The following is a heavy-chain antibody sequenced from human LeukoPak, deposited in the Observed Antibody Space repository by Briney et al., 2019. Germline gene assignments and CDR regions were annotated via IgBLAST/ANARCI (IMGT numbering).Heavy chain of an antibody. D-gene: IGHD6-19*01. CDR1: GFTFSSYA. CDR3: ARAFVYSSGRLFDY. CDR2: INSGGHFI. Sequence: GGSLRLSCAASGFTFSSYAMNWVRQAPGKGLEWVSSINSGGHFIYYADSVKGRFTISRDIAKNSLYLQMNSLRAEDTAVYFCARAFVYSSGRLFDYWGQGTLVTVSS. J-gene: IGHJ4*02. V-gene: IGHV3-21*01.